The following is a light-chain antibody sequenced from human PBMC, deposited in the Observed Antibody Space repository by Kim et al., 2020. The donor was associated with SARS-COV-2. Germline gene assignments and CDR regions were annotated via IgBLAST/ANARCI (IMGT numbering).Light chain of an antibody. CDR1: QSINTK. CDR2: TAS. CDR3: QQNYSVPDA. Sequence: ASVGDRVTITRRASQSINTKVNWDQAKPGKTPTLLIYTASNLPAWVPSRFSGSGSGTDCTLTSTRLQPKDFATDFCQQNYSVPDAFGGGTKVDIK. V-gene: IGKV1-39*01. J-gene: IGKJ4*01.